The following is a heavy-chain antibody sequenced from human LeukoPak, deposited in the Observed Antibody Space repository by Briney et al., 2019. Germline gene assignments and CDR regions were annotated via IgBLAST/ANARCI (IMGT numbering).Heavy chain of an antibody. CDR3: ARDAHYAFDM. CDR2: VKQDGSQK. V-gene: IGHV3-7*03. CDR1: GFTFSSYW. J-gene: IGHJ3*02. Sequence: GGSLRLSCAASGFTFSSYWMSWVRQAPGKGLEWVANVKQDGSQKYYVDSVGGRFTISRDNAKNSLYLQMNSLRAEDTAVYYCARDAHYAFDMWGQGTMVTVSS.